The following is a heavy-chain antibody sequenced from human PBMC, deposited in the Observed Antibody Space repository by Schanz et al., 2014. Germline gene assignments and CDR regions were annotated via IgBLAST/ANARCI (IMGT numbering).Heavy chain of an antibody. CDR3: AREQIMAAAGLVDY. D-gene: IGHD6-13*01. V-gene: IGHV3-21*04. J-gene: IGHJ4*01. CDR2: ISHSGGSK. Sequence: EVQLVESGGGLVKPGGSLRLSCAASGFTFSSYSMNWVRQAPGKGLEWVSSISHSGGSKYYADSVKGRFTISRDNAKNSLYLQMNSLRAEDTAVYYCAREQIMAAAGLVDYWGHGTLVTVSS. CDR1: GFTFSSYS.